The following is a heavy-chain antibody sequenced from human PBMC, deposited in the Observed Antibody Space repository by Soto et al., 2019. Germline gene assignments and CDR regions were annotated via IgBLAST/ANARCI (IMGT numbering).Heavy chain of an antibody. CDR3: AKEVVTVTKALFDY. Sequence: GGSLRLSCAASGFTFSSYAMSWVRQAPGKGLEWVSAISGSGGNTYYADSVKGRFSISRDNSKNTLYLQMNSLRAEDTAGYYCAKEVVTVTKALFDYWGQGTLVTVSS. CDR2: ISGSGGNT. CDR1: GFTFSSYA. J-gene: IGHJ4*02. V-gene: IGHV3-23*01. D-gene: IGHD4-17*01.